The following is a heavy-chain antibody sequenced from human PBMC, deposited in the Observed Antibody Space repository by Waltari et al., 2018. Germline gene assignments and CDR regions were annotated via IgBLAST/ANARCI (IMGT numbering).Heavy chain of an antibody. J-gene: IGHJ4*02. V-gene: IGHV4-34*01. Sequence: QVQLQQWGAGLLKPSETLSLTCAVYGWSFSGYYWSWIRQSPGKGLEWIGEINHSGSTNYNPSLQSRVTISVDTSKNQFSLKVSSVTAADTAVYYCARQFSSGWYSEYWGQGTLVTVSS. CDR2: INHSGST. CDR1: GWSFSGYY. CDR3: ARQFSSGWYSEY. D-gene: IGHD6-19*01.